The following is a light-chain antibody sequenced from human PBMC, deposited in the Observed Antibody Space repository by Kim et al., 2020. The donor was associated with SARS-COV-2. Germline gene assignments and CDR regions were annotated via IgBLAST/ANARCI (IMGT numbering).Light chain of an antibody. CDR3: QKYGSSPRT. Sequence: SPGERAPRSCRASQRVSSLYLAWYQQKPGQAPILLIYGAFNRATGIPDRFSGSGSGTDFTLTISRLEPEDFAVYYCQKYGSSPRTFGQGTKVDIK. CDR1: QRVSSLY. CDR2: GAF. J-gene: IGKJ1*01. V-gene: IGKV3-20*01.